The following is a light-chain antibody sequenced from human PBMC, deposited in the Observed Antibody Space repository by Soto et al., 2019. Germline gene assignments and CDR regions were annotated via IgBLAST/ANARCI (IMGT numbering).Light chain of an antibody. Sequence: QSALTQPPSVSGSPGQSVAISCIGASSDIGSYDRVSWYQQPPGTSPKLIIYDVINRPSGVPDRFSGAKSGNTASLTTSGLQTEDEADYYCSSFTSSSTYVFGTGTKLTVL. CDR1: SSDIGSYDR. V-gene: IGLV2-18*03. CDR2: DVI. J-gene: IGLJ1*01. CDR3: SSFTSSSTYV.